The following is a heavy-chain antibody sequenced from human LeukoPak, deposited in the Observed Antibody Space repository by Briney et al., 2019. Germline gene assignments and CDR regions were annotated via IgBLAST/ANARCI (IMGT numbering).Heavy chain of an antibody. D-gene: IGHD1-20*01. CDR1: GFTFSSYW. J-gene: IGHJ4*02. V-gene: IGHV3-7*01. Sequence: PGGSLRLSCAASGFTFSSYWMSWVRQAPGKGLEWVANIKQDGSEKYYVDSVKGRFTISRDNAKNSLYLQMNSLRAEDTAVYYCARGIEGGITGTDYWGQGTLVTVSS. CDR2: IKQDGSEK. CDR3: ARGIEGGITGTDY.